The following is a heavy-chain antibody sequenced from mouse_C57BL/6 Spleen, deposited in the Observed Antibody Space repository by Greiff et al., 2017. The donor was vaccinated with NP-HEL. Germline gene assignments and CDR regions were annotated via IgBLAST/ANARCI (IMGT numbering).Heavy chain of an antibody. Sequence: EVQVVESGGGLVKPGGSLKLSCAASGFTFSSYAMSWVRQTPEKRLEWVATISDGGSYTYYPDNVKGRFTISRDNAKNNLYLQMSRLKSEDTAMYYCARDGGSNFSWFAYWGQGTLVTVSA. V-gene: IGHV5-4*01. D-gene: IGHD2-5*01. J-gene: IGHJ3*01. CDR1: GFTFSSYA. CDR3: ARDGGSNFSWFAY. CDR2: ISDGGSYT.